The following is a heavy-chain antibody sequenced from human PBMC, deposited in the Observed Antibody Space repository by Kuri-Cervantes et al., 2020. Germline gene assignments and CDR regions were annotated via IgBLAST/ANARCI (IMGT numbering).Heavy chain of an antibody. V-gene: IGHV3-7*01. CDR3: ARESDWYFDL. Sequence: GESLKISCVASGFTYSDSWMSWVRQAPGKGLEWVATIKQDGSETYYVDSVRGRFTISRDNAKNSLYLQMNSLRVEDTAVYYCARESDWYFDLWGRGTLVTVSS. J-gene: IGHJ2*01. CDR1: GFTYSDSW. CDR2: IKQDGSET.